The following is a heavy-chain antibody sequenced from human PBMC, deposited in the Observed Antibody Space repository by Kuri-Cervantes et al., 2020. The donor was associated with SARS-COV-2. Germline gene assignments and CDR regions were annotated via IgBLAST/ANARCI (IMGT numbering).Heavy chain of an antibody. Sequence: SVKVSCKASGDTFTYRFLHCVRQAPGQAPEWMGWITPFNGNTKYAQKFQDRVTITRDRSMNTAYMELSSLRSEDTAMYYCARSGPGAISREDGALDIWGQGTMVTVSS. J-gene: IGHJ3*02. CDR3: ARSGPGAISREDGALDI. CDR2: ITPFNGNT. V-gene: IGHV1-45*02. CDR1: GDTFTYRF. D-gene: IGHD4/OR15-4a*01.